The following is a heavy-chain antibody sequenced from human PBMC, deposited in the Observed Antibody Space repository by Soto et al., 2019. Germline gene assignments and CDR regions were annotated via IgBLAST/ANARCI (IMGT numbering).Heavy chain of an antibody. CDR3: ARADGDSPLESLS. J-gene: IGHJ5*02. CDR1: GGTFSSYA. Sequence: ASVKVSCKASGGTFSSYAISWVRQAPGQRLEWMGWINAGNGNTKYSQKFQGRVTITRDTSASTAYMELSSLRSEDTAVYYCARADGDSPLESLSWGQGTLVTVSS. D-gene: IGHD4-17*01. V-gene: IGHV1-3*01. CDR2: INAGNGNT.